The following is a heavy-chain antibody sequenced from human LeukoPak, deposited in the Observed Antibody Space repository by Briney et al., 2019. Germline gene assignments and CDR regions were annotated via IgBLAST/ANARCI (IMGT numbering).Heavy chain of an antibody. V-gene: IGHV1-2*02. D-gene: IGHD2-2*01. CDR1: GYTFTGYY. J-gene: IGHJ6*02. CDR2: MNPNSCST. CDR3: ASDDIAVVPAPGQLSTYYSYYGMDV. Sequence: ASVEVCCKASGYTFTGYYMHWVRQAPGQGLEWMGLMNPNSCSTNYAQKFEGRVTMTKDTSISTADIELNRPRSDDTAVYYCASDDIAVVPAPGQLSTYYSYYGMDVWGQGTTVTVSS.